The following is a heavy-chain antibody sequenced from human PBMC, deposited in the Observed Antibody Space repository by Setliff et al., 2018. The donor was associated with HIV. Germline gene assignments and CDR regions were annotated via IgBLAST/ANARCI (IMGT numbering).Heavy chain of an antibody. V-gene: IGHV3-7*01. J-gene: IGHJ5*02. Sequence: PSETLSLTCTVSGGSISRRDYCWGWIRQPPRKGLEWVASIKQDGSEKNYVDSVKGRFTLSRDNSKNTLYLQMNRLKTEDTAVYYCARDRDCSGGSCYSGWFDPWGQGTLVTVSS. D-gene: IGHD2-15*01. CDR3: ARDRDCSGGSCYSGWFDP. CDR1: GGSISRRDYC. CDR2: IKQDGSEK.